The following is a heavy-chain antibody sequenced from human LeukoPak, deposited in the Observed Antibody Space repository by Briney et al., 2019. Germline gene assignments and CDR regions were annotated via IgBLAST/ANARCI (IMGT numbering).Heavy chain of an antibody. V-gene: IGHV3-48*03. J-gene: IGHJ4*02. Sequence: PGGSLRLSCAASGFTSSSYEMNWVRQAPGKGLEWVSYISSSGSTIYYADSVKGRFTISRDNAKNSLYLQMNSLRAEDTAVYYCARGPKFGESTENDIDYWGQGTLVTVSS. CDR2: ISSSGSTI. CDR1: GFTSSSYE. CDR3: ARGPKFGESTENDIDY. D-gene: IGHD3-10*01.